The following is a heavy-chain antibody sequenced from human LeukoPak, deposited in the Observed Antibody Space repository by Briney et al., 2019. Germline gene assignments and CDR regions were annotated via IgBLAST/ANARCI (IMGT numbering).Heavy chain of an antibody. CDR2: ISYDGSNK. CDR1: GFTFSSYA. CDR3: ARAPLYGDYWNAFDI. J-gene: IGHJ3*02. V-gene: IGHV3-30*14. Sequence: GGSLRLSCAASGFTFSSYAMHWVRQAPGKGLEWVAVISYDGSNKYYADSVKGRFTISRDNSKNTLYLQMNSLRAEDTAVYYCARAPLYGDYWNAFDIWGQGTMVTVSS. D-gene: IGHD4-17*01.